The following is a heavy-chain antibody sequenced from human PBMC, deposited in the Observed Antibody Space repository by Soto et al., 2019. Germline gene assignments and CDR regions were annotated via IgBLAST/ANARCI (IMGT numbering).Heavy chain of an antibody. CDR1: RGSISSGDYY. D-gene: IGHD1-26*01. Sequence: QVQLQESGPGLVKPSQTLSLSCTVSRGSISSGDYYWSWIRQPQGKGLEWIGYIYYSGSTYYNPSLKSRVTISGDASKKQFSLKLSSVTAADTAVYYCARVPFYAPSGSYYIDYWGQGTLVTVSS. J-gene: IGHJ4*02. V-gene: IGHV4-30-4*01. CDR3: ARVPFYAPSGSYYIDY. CDR2: IYYSGST.